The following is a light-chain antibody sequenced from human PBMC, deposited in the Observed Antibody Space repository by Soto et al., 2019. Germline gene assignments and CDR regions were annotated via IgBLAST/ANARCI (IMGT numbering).Light chain of an antibody. J-gene: IGLJ1*01. V-gene: IGLV2-8*01. CDR3: SSYAGSNYYV. CDR2: EVS. Sequence: QSALTQPPSASGSPGQSVTISCTGTSSDVGGYNYVSWYQQHPGKAPKLMIYEVSKRPSGVPDRFSGSKSGNTASLTLSVLQAEDEADYYCSSYAGSNYYVFGTGTKVTVL. CDR1: SSDVGGYNY.